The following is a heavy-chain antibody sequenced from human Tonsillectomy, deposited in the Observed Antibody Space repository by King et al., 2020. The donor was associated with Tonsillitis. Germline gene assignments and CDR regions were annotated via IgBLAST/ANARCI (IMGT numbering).Heavy chain of an antibody. CDR3: ARAIMITVGGVSLFDY. CDR2: IYYSGST. Sequence: QLQESGPGLVKPSETLSLTCTVSGGSISSYYWSWIRQPPGKGLEWIGYIYYSGSTNYNPSLKSRVTISVDTSKNQFSLKLSSVTAADTAVYYCARAIMITVGGVSLFDYWGQGTLVTVSS. CDR1: GGSISSYY. V-gene: IGHV4-59*01. J-gene: IGHJ4*02. D-gene: IGHD3-16*01.